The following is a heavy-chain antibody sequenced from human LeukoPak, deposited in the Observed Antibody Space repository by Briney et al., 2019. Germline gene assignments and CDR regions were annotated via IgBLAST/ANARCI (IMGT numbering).Heavy chain of an antibody. D-gene: IGHD3-3*01. J-gene: IGHJ5*02. CDR3: AKFPKYDFWRQNNWFDP. CDR2: ISGSGGST. CDR1: GFTFSSYS. Sequence: PGGSLRLSCAASGFTFSSYSMNWVRQAPGKGLEWVSAISGSGGSTYYADSVKGRFTISRDNSKNTLYLQMNSLRAEDTAVYYCAKFPKYDFWRQNNWFDPWGQGTLVTVSS. V-gene: IGHV3-23*01.